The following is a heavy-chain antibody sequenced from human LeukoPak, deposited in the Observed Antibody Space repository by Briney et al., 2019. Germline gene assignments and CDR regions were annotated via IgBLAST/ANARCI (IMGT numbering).Heavy chain of an antibody. CDR3: ARAPYSSSLYFDY. J-gene: IGHJ4*02. V-gene: IGHV4-30-4*02. CDR2: IYYSGST. Sequence: PSETLSLTCTVSGGSISSGDYYWSWIRQPPGKGLEWIGYIYYSGSTYYNPSLKSRVTISVDTSKNQFSLKLSSVTAADTAVYYCARAPYSSSLYFDYWGQGTLVTVSS. D-gene: IGHD6-6*01. CDR1: GGSISSGDYY.